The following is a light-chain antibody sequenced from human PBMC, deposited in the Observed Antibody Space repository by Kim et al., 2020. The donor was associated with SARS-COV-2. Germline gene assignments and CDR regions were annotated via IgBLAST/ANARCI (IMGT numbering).Light chain of an antibody. CDR1: QSVSSSY. CDR2: GAS. V-gene: IGKV3-20*01. CDR3: QQYGSSPMYS. J-gene: IGKJ2*03. Sequence: SPGERATLSWRASQSVSSSYLAWYQQKPGQAPRLLIYGASSRATGIPDRFSGSGSGTDFTLTISRLEPEDCAVYYCQQYGSSPMYSFGQGTKLEI.